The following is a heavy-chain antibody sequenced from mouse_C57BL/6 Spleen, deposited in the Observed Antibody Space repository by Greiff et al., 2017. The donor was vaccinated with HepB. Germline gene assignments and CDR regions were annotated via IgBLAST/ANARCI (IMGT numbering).Heavy chain of an antibody. D-gene: IGHD2-4*01. CDR3: ASIYYDYTLDY. V-gene: IGHV1-59*01. CDR1: GYTFTSYW. CDR2: IDPSDSYT. J-gene: IGHJ2*01. Sequence: QVQLQQPGAELVRPGTSVKLSCKASGYTFTSYWMHWVKQRPGQGLEWIGVIDPSDSYTNYNQKFKGKATLTVDTSSSTAYMQLSSLTSEDSAVYYCASIYYDYTLDYWGQGTTLTVSS.